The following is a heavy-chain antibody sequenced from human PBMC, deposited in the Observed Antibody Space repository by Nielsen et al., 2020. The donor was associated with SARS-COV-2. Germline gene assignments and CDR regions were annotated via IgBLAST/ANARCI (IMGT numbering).Heavy chain of an antibody. CDR1: GFTFSRSW. D-gene: IGHD2-15*01. J-gene: IGHJ6*02. V-gene: IGHV3-7*01. CDR2: IKQDGSEK. CDR3: ARVQYCSGGSCYPSQYYYYYGMDV. Sequence: GGSLRLSCAASGFTFSRSWMSWVRQAPGKGLEWVANIKQDGSEKYYVDSVKGRFTISRDNAKNSLYLQMNSLRAEDTAVYYCARVQYCSGGSCYPSQYYYYYGMDVWGQGTTVTVSS.